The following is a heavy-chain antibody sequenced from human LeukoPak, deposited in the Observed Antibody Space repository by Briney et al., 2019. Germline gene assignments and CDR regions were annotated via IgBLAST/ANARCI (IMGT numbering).Heavy chain of an antibody. J-gene: IGHJ4*01. V-gene: IGHV3-23*01. CDR1: GFTFSNYA. CDR3: AKDTCNSCHRQCDY. D-gene: IGHD4-11*01. Sequence: GGSLRLSCAASGFTFSNYAMNWVRQAPGKGLEWVSTISGSGGSTYDADSVKGRFTISRDNSKNTLYLQMNSLRVEDTAVYYCAKDTCNSCHRQCDYWGHGTLVTVSS. CDR2: ISGSGGST.